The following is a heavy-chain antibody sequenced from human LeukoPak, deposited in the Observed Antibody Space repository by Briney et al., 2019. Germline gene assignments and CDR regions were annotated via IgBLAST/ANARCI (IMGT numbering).Heavy chain of an antibody. V-gene: IGHV1-58*02. CDR3: AADCRDGYNCGYWYFDL. J-gene: IGHJ2*01. CDR1: GFTFTSSA. CDR2: IVVGSGNT. D-gene: IGHD5-12*01. Sequence: SVKFSCKASGFTFTSSAMQWVRQARGQRLEWIGWIVVGSGNTNYAQKFQERVTITRDMSTSTAYMELSSLRSEDTAVYYCAADCRDGYNCGYWYFDLWGRGTLVTVSS.